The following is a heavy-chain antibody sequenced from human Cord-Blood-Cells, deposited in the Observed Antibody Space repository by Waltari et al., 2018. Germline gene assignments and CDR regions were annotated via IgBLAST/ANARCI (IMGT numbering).Heavy chain of an antibody. J-gene: IGHJ4*02. CDR3: ARAYSSGWYIDY. CDR1: GGTFSSYA. Sequence: QVQLVQSGAEVKKPGSSVKVSCKAAGGTFSSYALSWVRQAPGQGLERMGGIIPIFGTANYAQKFQGRVTITADESTSTAYMELSSLRSEDTAVYYCARAYSSGWYIDYWGQGTLVTVSS. D-gene: IGHD6-19*01. CDR2: IIPIFGTA. V-gene: IGHV1-69*01.